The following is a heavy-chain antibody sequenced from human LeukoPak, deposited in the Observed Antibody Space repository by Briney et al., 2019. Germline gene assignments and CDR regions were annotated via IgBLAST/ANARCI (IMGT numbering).Heavy chain of an antibody. Sequence: SETLSLTCTVSGGSISSGGYYWSWIRQHPGKGLEWIGYIYYSGSTNYNPSLKSRVTISVDTSKNQFSLKLSSVTAADTAVYYCARADGGYSYGKIYYYYGMDVWGQGTTVTVFS. J-gene: IGHJ6*02. CDR2: IYYSGST. D-gene: IGHD5-18*01. CDR1: GGSISSGGYY. CDR3: ARADGGYSYGKIYYYYGMDV. V-gene: IGHV4-61*08.